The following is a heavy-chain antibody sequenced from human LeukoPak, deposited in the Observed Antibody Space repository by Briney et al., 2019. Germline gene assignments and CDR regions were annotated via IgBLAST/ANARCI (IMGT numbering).Heavy chain of an antibody. CDR2: VNSDGSAT. CDR3: ASDSPYYGMDV. J-gene: IGHJ6*02. Sequence: GSLRLSCAASGFPFSSYWMHWVRQVPGKGLLWVSRVNSDGSATIYADSVRGRFTISRDNAKNTLYLQMSGLRVEDTAVYHCASDSPYYGMDVWGQGTTVTVSS. V-gene: IGHV3-74*01. CDR1: GFPFSSYW.